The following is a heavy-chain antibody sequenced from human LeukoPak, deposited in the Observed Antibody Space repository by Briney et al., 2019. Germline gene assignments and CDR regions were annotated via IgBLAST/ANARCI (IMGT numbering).Heavy chain of an antibody. D-gene: IGHD6-13*01. CDR2: IYYSGST. Sequence: SETLSLTCTVAGGSISSYYWSWIRQPPGKGLEWIGYIYYSGSTNYNPSLKSRVTISMDTSKNQFSLKLSSVTAADTAVYYCAREAVAAAEVDYWGQGTLVTVSS. CDR3: AREAVAAAEVDY. V-gene: IGHV4-59*12. CDR1: GGSISSYY. J-gene: IGHJ4*02.